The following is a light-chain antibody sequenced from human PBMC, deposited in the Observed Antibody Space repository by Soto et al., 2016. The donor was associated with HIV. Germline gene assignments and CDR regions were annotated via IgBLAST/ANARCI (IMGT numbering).Light chain of an antibody. CDR1: KLGDKY. V-gene: IGLV3-1*01. Sequence: SYELTQSPSVSVSPGQTASITCSGNKLGDKYACWYQQKPGQSPVLVIYQDDKRPSGIPERFSGSNSGNTATLTISGTQTMDEADYYCQAWDSGTAVFGGGTKLTAL. J-gene: IGLJ2*01. CDR2: QDD. CDR3: QAWDSGTAV.